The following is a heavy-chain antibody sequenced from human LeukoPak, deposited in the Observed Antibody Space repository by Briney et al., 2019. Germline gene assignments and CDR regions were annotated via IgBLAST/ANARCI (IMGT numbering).Heavy chain of an antibody. CDR3: ARVGYYDSSGYYWD. Sequence: SQTLSLTCTVSGGSISSGSYYWSWIRQPAGKGLEWIGRIYTSGSTNYNPSLKSRVTIPVDTSKNQFSLKLSSVTAADTAVYYCARVGYYDSSGYYWDWGQGTLVTVSS. D-gene: IGHD3-22*01. V-gene: IGHV4-61*02. J-gene: IGHJ4*02. CDR2: IYTSGST. CDR1: GGSISSGSYY.